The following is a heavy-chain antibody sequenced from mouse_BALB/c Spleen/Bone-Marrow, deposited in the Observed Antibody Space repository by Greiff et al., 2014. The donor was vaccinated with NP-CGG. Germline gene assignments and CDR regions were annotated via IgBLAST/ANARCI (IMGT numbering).Heavy chain of an antibody. V-gene: IGHV3-2*02. CDR2: ISYSGST. CDR1: GYSITRDYA. J-gene: IGHJ3*01. D-gene: IGHD2-4*01. CDR3: AKSSSYDYDVGFAY. Sequence: ESGPGLVKPSQSLSLTCIVTGYSITRDYAWNWIRQFPGNKLEWMGYISYSGSTTYNPSLESRISITRDTSKNQFFLQLNSATTEDTATYYCAKSSSYDYDVGFAYWGQGTLVTVSA.